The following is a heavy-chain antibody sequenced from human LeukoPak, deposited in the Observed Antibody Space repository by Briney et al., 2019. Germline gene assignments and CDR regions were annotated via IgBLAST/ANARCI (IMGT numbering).Heavy chain of an antibody. Sequence: PSETLSLTCTVSGGSISSYYWSWIRQPPGKGLEWIGYIYYSGSTNYNPSLKSRVTISVDTSKNQFSLKLSSVTAADTAVYYCARWLHYDILTGYYLYYFDYWGQGTLVTVSS. CDR1: GGSISSYY. CDR3: ARWLHYDILTGYYLYYFDY. CDR2: IYYSGST. V-gene: IGHV4-59*12. J-gene: IGHJ4*02. D-gene: IGHD3-9*01.